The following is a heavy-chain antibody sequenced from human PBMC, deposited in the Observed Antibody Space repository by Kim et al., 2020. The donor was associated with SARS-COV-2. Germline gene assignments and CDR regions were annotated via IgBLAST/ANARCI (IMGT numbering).Heavy chain of an antibody. V-gene: IGHV4-30-4*01. J-gene: IGHJ2*01. Sequence: SETLSLTCTVSGGSISSGDYYWSWIRQPPGKGLEWIGYIYYSGSTYYNPSLKSRVTISVDTSMNQFSLKLSSVTAADTAVYYCARVGVVSYYYDSSGYSYFDLWGRGTLVTVSS. CDR3: ARVGVVSYYYDSSGYSYFDL. CDR2: IYYSGST. D-gene: IGHD3-22*01. CDR1: GGSISSGDYY.